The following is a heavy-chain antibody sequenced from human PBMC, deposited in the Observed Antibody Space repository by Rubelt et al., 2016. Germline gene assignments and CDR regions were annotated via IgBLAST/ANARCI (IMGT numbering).Heavy chain of an antibody. Sequence: VQLVESGGGVVQPGGSLRVSCAASGFSFSTYDMVWVRQATGKGLEWVSYISSSSRTIYYADSVKGRFTISRDNAKNSLYLQMNSRRAEDTAVYYCAGSDRGGWYFDAFDIWGQGTMVTVSS. CDR2: ISSSSRTI. CDR1: GFSFSTYD. D-gene: IGHD6-19*01. CDR3: AGSDRGGWYFDAFDI. V-gene: IGHV3-48*04. J-gene: IGHJ3*02.